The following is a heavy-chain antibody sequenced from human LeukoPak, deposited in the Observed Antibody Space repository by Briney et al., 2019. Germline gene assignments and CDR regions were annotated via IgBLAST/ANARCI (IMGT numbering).Heavy chain of an antibody. D-gene: IGHD6-13*01. Sequence: KTSETLSLTCTVSGGSISTSSYYWGWIRQPPGKGLEWIASIYYSGSTYYNPSLKSRVTISVDTSKNQFSLRLTSVTAADTALYYCARHGSGAAHWFDPWGQGTLVTVSS. J-gene: IGHJ5*02. CDR3: ARHGSGAAHWFDP. CDR1: GGSISTSSYY. V-gene: IGHV4-39*01. CDR2: IYYSGST.